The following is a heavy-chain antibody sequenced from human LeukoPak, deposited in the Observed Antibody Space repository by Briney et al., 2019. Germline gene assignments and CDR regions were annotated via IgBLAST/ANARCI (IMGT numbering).Heavy chain of an antibody. J-gene: IGHJ4*02. V-gene: IGHV1-69*13. CDR1: GGTFSSYA. CDR2: IIPIFGTA. CDR3: RYYYDSSGFYLEY. Sequence: SVKVSCKASGGTFSSYAISWVRQAPGQGLEWMGGIIPIFGTANYAQKFQGRVTITADESTSTAYMELSSLRSEDTAVYYCRYYYDSSGFYLEYWGQGTLVTVSS. D-gene: IGHD3-22*01.